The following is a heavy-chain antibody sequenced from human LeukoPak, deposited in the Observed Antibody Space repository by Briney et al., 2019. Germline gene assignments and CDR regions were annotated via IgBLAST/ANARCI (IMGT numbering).Heavy chain of an antibody. J-gene: IGHJ4*02. V-gene: IGHV1-69*13. CDR3: AREDGSGSLDY. CDR1: GYTFTSYG. Sequence: GASVKVSCKASGYTFTSYGISWVRQAPGQGLEWMGGIIPIFGTANYAQKFQGRVTITADESTSTAYMELSSLRSEDTAVYYCAREDGSGSLDYWGQGTLVTVSS. D-gene: IGHD3-10*01. CDR2: IIPIFGTA.